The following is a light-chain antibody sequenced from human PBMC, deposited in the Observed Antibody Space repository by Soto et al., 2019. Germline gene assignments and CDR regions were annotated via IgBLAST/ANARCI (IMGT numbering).Light chain of an antibody. CDR1: QSIGDY. Sequence: EVVMTQSPATLSVAPGERATLSCRASQSIGDYLAWYQHKPGQAPRLLIYGALTRATGIPARFAGSGSETDFTLTISSLQYEDFAIYYCQQYSSWVVTFGQGTRL. CDR3: QQYSSWVVT. V-gene: IGKV3-15*01. J-gene: IGKJ5*01. CDR2: GAL.